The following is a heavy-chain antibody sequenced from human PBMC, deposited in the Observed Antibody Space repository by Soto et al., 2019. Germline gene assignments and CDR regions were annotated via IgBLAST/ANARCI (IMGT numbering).Heavy chain of an antibody. D-gene: IGHD6-6*01. Sequence: QVQLVQSGAEVKKPGASVKVSCKASGYTFTSYYMHWVRQAPGRGLEWMGIINPSGGGTTNAQKFQGRVTMTRDTSTRTVYMELSSLGSDDTAVYYCARRLSRAGSSSFDYWGQGTLVTVSS. CDR3: ARRLSRAGSSSFDY. J-gene: IGHJ4*02. CDR1: GYTFTSYY. CDR2: INPSGGGT. V-gene: IGHV1-46*03.